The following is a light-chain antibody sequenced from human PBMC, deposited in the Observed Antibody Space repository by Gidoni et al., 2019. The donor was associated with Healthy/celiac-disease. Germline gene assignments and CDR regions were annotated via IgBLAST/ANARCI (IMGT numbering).Light chain of an antibody. CDR3: QQYGSSPLT. CDR1: QSVRSSD. V-gene: IGKV3-20*01. Sequence: ELVLTLSPGTLSLSPGESATLSCRASQSVRSSDLAWYQQKPGQAPRLLIYGASSRATGIPDRCSGSGSGTDFTLTISRLEPEDFAVYYCQQYGSSPLTFGGGTKVEIK. J-gene: IGKJ4*01. CDR2: GAS.